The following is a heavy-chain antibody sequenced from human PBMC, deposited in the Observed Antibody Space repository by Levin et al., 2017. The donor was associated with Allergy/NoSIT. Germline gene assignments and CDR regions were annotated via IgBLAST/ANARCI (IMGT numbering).Heavy chain of an antibody. V-gene: IGHV4-39*01. J-gene: IGHJ3*02. CDR1: GGSISSSSYY. CDR3: ARHRYYYDSSGVDDAFDI. D-gene: IGHD3-22*01. CDR2: IFHSGTT. Sequence: RSSETLSLTCTVSGGSISSSSYYWGWIRQPPGKGLEWIGSIFHSGTTHYNPSLKSRVTISVDTSKNQFSLKLSSVTAADTAVYYCARHRYYYDSSGVDDAFDIWGQGTMVTVSS.